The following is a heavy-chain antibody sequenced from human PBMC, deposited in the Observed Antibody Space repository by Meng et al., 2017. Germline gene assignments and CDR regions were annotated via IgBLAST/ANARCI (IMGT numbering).Heavy chain of an antibody. CDR2: INPSGGST. J-gene: IGHJ4*02. D-gene: IGHD2-15*01. Sequence: GQLVQSGAEVKKPGASVKVSCKASGYTFTSYYMHWVRQAPGQGLEWMGIINPSGGSTSYAQKFQGRVTMTRDTSTSTVYMELSSLRSEDTAVYYCARTNCSGGSCYSFHFDYWGQGTLVTVSS. V-gene: IGHV1-46*01. CDR3: ARTNCSGGSCYSFHFDY. CDR1: GYTFTSYY.